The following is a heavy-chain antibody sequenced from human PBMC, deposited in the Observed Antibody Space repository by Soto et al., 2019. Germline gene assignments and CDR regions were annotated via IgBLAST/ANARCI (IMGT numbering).Heavy chain of an antibody. CDR1: GGTLSSYT. Sequence: QVQLVQSGAEVKKPGSSVKVSCKASGGTLSSYTFSWVRQAPGQGLEWMGRVIPNLGVTNYAKKFQGRFTIVVDTSTSTAYRELNSLRYEDTAVYYCARDKGYCSDTSGPDFDYWGQGTLVTVSS. V-gene: IGHV1-69*08. CDR2: VIPNLGVT. J-gene: IGHJ4*02. CDR3: ARDKGYCSDTSGPDFDY. D-gene: IGHD2-15*01.